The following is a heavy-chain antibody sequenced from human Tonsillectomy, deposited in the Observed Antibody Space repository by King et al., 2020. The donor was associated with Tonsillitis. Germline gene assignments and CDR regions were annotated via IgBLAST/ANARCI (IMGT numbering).Heavy chain of an antibody. D-gene: IGHD2-2*01. CDR2: ISSSGRTI. V-gene: IGHV3-11*01. J-gene: IGHJ6*02. CDR1: GFTLSDYY. CDR3: ARDKIPHSGTNIPNPGYYYGMDV. Sequence: VQLVESGGGLVKPGGSLRLSCAASGFTLSDYYMNWIRQAPGKGLEWVSYISSSGRTIYYADSVKGRFTISRDNAKKSLYLQMNSLRAEDTAVYYCARDKIPHSGTNIPNPGYYYGMDVWGQGTTVTVSS.